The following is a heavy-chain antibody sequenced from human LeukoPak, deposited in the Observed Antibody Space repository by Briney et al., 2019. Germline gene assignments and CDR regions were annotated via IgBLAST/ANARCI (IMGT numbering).Heavy chain of an antibody. CDR1: GASISSYY. V-gene: IGHV4-59*01. CDR2: IYYSGGT. D-gene: IGHD3-3*01. J-gene: IGHJ4*02. Sequence: SETLSLTCTVSGASISSYYWSWIRQPPGKGLGWIGYIYYSGGTNYNPSLKSRVTISLDTSKNQFSLKLSSVTAADTAVYYCARGETTIFGVVTVFDYWGQGTLVTVSS. CDR3: ARGETTIFGVVTVFDY.